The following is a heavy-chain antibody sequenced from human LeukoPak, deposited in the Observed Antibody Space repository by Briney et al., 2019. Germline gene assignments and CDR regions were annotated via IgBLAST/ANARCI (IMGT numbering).Heavy chain of an antibody. D-gene: IGHD1-26*01. CDR1: GFTFGDYA. V-gene: IGHV3-49*04. CDR3: TREQWELLADY. CDR2: IRSKAYGGTT. J-gene: IGHJ4*02. Sequence: GGSLRLSCTASGFTFGDYAMSWVRQAPGKGLEWVGFIRSKAYGGTTEYAASVKGRFTISRDDSKSIAYLQMNSLKTEDTAVYYCTREQWELLADYWGQGTLVTVSS.